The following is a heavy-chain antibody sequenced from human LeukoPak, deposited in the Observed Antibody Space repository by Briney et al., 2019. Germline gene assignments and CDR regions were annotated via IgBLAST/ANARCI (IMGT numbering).Heavy chain of an antibody. CDR3: ARDSITGDNSLDF. CDR2: ITNDGNYE. J-gene: IGHJ4*02. CDR1: GFTFSTYG. D-gene: IGHD7-27*01. V-gene: IGHV3-33*05. Sequence: TGGSLRLSCAASGFTFSTYGMHWVRQAPGKGLEWVAVITNDGNYEKYAGAVRGRFTIPRDNSKNTLYLQMNSLSAEDTAVYYCARDSITGDNSLDFWGRGTLVTVSS.